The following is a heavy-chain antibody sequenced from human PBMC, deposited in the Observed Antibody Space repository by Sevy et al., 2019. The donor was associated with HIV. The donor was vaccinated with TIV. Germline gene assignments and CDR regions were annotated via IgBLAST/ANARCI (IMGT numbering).Heavy chain of an antibody. D-gene: IGHD2-15*01. CDR1: GFTFSSYA. J-gene: IGHJ6*02. V-gene: IGHV3-23*01. CDR2: ISGSGGST. CDR3: AKDRQVAALYDGMDV. Sequence: GGSLRLSCAASGFTFSSYAMSWVRQAPGKGLEWVSAISGSGGSTYYADSVKGRFTISRDNSKNTLYLQMNSLRAEDPAVYYCAKDRQVAALYDGMDVWGQGTTVTVSS.